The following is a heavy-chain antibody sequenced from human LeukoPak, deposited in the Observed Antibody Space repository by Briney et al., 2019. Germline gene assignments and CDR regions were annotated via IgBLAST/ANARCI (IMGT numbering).Heavy chain of an antibody. Sequence: SETLSLTCTVSGGSISSYYWSWIRQPPGKGLEWIGEINHSGSTNYNPSLKSRVTISVDTSKNQFSLKLSSVTAADTAVYYCARGQHSGWSDWGQGALVTVSS. CDR2: INHSGST. V-gene: IGHV4-34*01. CDR3: ARGQHSGWSD. J-gene: IGHJ4*02. CDR1: GGSISSYY. D-gene: IGHD6-19*01.